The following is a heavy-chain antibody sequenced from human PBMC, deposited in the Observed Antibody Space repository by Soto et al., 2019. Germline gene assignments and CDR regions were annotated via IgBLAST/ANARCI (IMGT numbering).Heavy chain of an antibody. CDR2: INPSGGST. J-gene: IGHJ6*02. D-gene: IGHD2-15*01. Sequence: RASVKVSCKASGYTFTSYYMHWVRQAPGQGLEWMGIINPSGGSTSYAQKFQGRVTMTRDTSTSTVYMELSSLRSEDTAVYYCAREELLLVYYYGMDVWGQGTTVTVSS. CDR3: AREELLLVYYYGMDV. CDR1: GYTFTSYY. V-gene: IGHV1-46*01.